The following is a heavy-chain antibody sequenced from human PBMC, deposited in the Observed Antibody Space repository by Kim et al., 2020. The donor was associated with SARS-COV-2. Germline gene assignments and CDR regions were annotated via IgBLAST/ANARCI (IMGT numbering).Heavy chain of an antibody. J-gene: IGHJ6*02. CDR3: ARGTIGVAGKIYYYYYYGMDV. CDR1: GGSFSGYY. V-gene: IGHV4-34*01. Sequence: SETLSLTCAVYGGSFSGYYWSWIRQPPGKGLEWIGEINHSGSTNYNPSLKSRVTISVDTSKNQFSLKLSSVTAADTAVYYCARGTIGVAGKIYYYYYYGMDVWGQGTTVTVSS. CDR2: INHSGST. D-gene: IGHD6-19*01.